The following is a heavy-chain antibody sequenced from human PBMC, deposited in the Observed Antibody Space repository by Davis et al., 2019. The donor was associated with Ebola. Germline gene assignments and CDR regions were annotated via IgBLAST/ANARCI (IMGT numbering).Heavy chain of an antibody. CDR2: IYRDGRT. Sequence: GGSLRLSCAASGFIVSDKYMSWVRQAPGKGLEWVSVIYRDGRTYHADSVKGRFTISRDNSKNTVYLQMNSLRAEDTAVYYCARGVAVSGFYFDNWGPGTLVTVSS. D-gene: IGHD6-19*01. CDR3: ARGVAVSGFYFDN. J-gene: IGHJ4*02. CDR1: GFIVSDKY. V-gene: IGHV3-53*01.